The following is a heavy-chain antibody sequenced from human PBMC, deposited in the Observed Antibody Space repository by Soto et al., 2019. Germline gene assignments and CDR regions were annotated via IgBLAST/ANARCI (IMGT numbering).Heavy chain of an antibody. D-gene: IGHD6-6*01. V-gene: IGHV4-39*01. CDR3: ARQGGIAARLGMDV. J-gene: IGHJ6*02. Sequence: QLQLQESGPGLVKPSETLSLTCTVSGGSISSSSYYWGWIRQPPGKGLEWIGSIYYSGSTYYNPSLKSRVTISVDTSKTQFSLKLSSVTAADTAVYYCARQGGIAARLGMDVWGQGTTVTVSS. CDR2: IYYSGST. CDR1: GGSISSSSYY.